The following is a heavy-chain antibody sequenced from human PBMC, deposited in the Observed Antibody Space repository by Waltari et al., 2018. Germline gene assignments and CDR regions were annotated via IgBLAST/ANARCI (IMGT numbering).Heavy chain of an antibody. V-gene: IGHV5-51*01. D-gene: IGHD2-15*01. CDR1: GYSFTSYW. J-gene: IGHJ3*02. Sequence: EVQLVQSGAEVKKPGESLTISCRGSGYSFTSYWIGWVRQMPGQGLEWMGIIYPCESDTRYSPSFQGQVTISADKSISTAYLQWSSLKASDTAMYYCARHVAVNGESFCDAFDIWGQGTMVTVSS. CDR3: ARHVAVNGESFCDAFDI. CDR2: IYPCESDT.